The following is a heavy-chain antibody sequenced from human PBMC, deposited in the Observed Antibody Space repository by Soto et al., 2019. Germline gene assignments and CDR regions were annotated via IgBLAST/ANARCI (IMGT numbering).Heavy chain of an antibody. J-gene: IGHJ4*01. D-gene: IGHD1-26*01. Sequence: QVQLVQSGAAVKKPGASVKVSCKASGYDFSSYPINWVRQAPGQRPEWVGWINVANGNTQYSRKVQDRVTITRDTTGTTIYMLLTSLRSEDPAVYFCARSVLQSTIAGAAWAYLDHWGNGTRVTVSS. CDR2: INVANGNT. CDR3: ARSVLQSTIAGAAWAYLDH. V-gene: IGHV1-3*01. CDR1: GYDFSSYP.